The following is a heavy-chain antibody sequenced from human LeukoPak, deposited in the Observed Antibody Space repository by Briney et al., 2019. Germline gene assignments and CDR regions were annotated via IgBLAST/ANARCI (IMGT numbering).Heavy chain of an antibody. Sequence: PGGSLRLSCAASGFTFSNAWMSWVRQAPGKGLEWVGRIKSKTDGGTTDYAAPVKGRFTISRDDSKNTLHLQMNSLKTEDTAVYYCTTEGYCSGGSCYIYFQHWGQGTLVTVSS. CDR3: TTEGYCSGGSCYIYFQH. CDR2: IKSKTDGGTT. D-gene: IGHD2-15*01. CDR1: GFTFSNAW. V-gene: IGHV3-15*01. J-gene: IGHJ1*01.